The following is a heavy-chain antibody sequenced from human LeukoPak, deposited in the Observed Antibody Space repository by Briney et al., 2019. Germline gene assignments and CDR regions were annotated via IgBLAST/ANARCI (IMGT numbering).Heavy chain of an antibody. CDR3: AKSPPGEWELHGPQSFDY. V-gene: IGHV3-30*07. Sequence: PGRSLRLSCAASGFTFSSYAMHWVRQAPGKGLEWVASISYADGSYKYYADSVKGRFTISRDNSKNTLYLQMNSLRAEDTAVYYCAKSPPGEWELHGPQSFDYWGQGTLVTVSS. CDR1: GFTFSSYA. D-gene: IGHD1-26*01. CDR2: ISYADGSYK. J-gene: IGHJ4*02.